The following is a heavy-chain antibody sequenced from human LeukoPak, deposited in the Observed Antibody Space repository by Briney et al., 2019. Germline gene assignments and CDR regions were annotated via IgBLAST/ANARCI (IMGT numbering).Heavy chain of an antibody. CDR1: GGSISSSSYY. J-gene: IGHJ4*02. D-gene: IGHD3-10*01. Sequence: SETLSLTCTVSGGSISSSSYYWGWIRQPPGKGLEWIGSIYYSGGTYYNPSLKNRVTISVDTSKNQFSLKLSSVTAADTAVYYCAREVRGNFDYWGQGTLVTVSS. CDR3: AREVRGNFDY. V-gene: IGHV4-39*02. CDR2: IYYSGGT.